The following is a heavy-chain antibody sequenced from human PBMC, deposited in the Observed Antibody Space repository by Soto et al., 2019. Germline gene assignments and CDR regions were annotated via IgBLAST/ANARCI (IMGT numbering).Heavy chain of an antibody. Sequence: GGSLRLSCAASGFTFSIESMIWLRQSPGKGLEWVSFISRTSNTIYYVGSVKGRFTTSRDNGKNLLYLQMNDLRDEDTAVYYSARGTYYPGDNGHYYSDSWGKGNLFAVSS. CDR1: GFTFSIES. D-gene: IGHD3-3*01. J-gene: IGHJ4*02. V-gene: IGHV3-48*02. CDR3: ARGTYYPGDNGHYYSDS. CDR2: ISRTSNTI.